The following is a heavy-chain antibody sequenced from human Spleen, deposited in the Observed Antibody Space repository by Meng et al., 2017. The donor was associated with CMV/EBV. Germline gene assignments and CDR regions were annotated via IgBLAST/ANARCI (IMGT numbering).Heavy chain of an antibody. CDR2: IRSKAYDTTT. CDR1: GFTFGDYA. V-gene: IGHV3-49*04. Sequence: GGSLRLSCIASGFTFGDYAMSWVRQAPGKGLEWVGFIRSKAYDTTTEYAASVKGRFTISGDDSKSIAYLQMNSLKIEDTAVYYCTRGGTSAMRDGMDVWGQGTTVTVSS. CDR3: TRGGTSAMRDGMDV. J-gene: IGHJ6*02. D-gene: IGHD2-2*01.